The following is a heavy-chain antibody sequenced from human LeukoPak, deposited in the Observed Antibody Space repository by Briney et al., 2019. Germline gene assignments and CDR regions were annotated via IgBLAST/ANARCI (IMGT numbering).Heavy chain of an antibody. CDR2: MWDDGTNE. Sequence: PGGSLRLSCAASGFTFSSYGMHWVRQAPGKGLEWVAVMWDDGTNEYYVESVKGRFTISRDNGKRTLYLQMNSLRVEDTAVYYCAKDESGYSYGPDYWGQGTLVTVSS. J-gene: IGHJ4*02. V-gene: IGHV3-33*06. CDR3: AKDESGYSYGPDY. D-gene: IGHD5-18*01. CDR1: GFTFSSYG.